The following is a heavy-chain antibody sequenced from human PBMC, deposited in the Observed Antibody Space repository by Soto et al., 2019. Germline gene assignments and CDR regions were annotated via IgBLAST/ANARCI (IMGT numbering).Heavy chain of an antibody. J-gene: IGHJ4*02. CDR1: GYSFTSYW. CDR3: ASGYSYGYGNFDR. V-gene: IGHV5-10-1*01. CDR2: IDPSDSYT. D-gene: IGHD5-18*01. Sequence: PGESLKISCKGSGYSFTSYWISWVRQMPGKGLEWVGRIDPSDSYTNYSPSFQGHVTISADKSISTAYLQWSSLKASDTAMYYCASGYSYGYGNFDRWGQGALVTVSS.